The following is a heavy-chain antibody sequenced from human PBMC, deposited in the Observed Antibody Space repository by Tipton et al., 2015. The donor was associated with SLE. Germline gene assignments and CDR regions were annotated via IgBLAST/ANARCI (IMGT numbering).Heavy chain of an antibody. Sequence: SLRLSCAASGFTFSSYWMHWVRQAPGKGLVWVSRINSDGSSTSYADSVKGRFTISRDNAKNTLHLQMNSLRAEDTAVYYCAREYPGYYYYMDVWGKGTTVTVSS. J-gene: IGHJ6*03. CDR3: AREYPGYYYYMDV. V-gene: IGHV3-74*01. CDR2: INSDGSST. CDR1: GFTFSSYW. D-gene: IGHD2-2*01.